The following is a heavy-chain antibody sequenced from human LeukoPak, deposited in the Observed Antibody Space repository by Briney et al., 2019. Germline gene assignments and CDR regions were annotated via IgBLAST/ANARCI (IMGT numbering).Heavy chain of an antibody. J-gene: IGHJ4*02. CDR3: AREGSYGYTFDY. D-gene: IGHD3-16*01. Sequence: SETLSLTCTVSGGSISTTSYYWGWIPQTPGKALERIGSIYYSGSTYYNPSLKSRVTISVDTSKNQFSLKLNSVTAADTAVYFCAREGSYGYTFDYWGQGTLVTVSS. CDR2: IYYSGST. V-gene: IGHV4-39*02. CDR1: GGSISTTSYY.